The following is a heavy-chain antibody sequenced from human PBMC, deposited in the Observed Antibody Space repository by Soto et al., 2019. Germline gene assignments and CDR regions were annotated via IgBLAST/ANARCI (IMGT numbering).Heavy chain of an antibody. CDR3: ARTYCGGDCYSVNYYYYGMDV. Sequence: VQLVESGGGVVQPGRSLRLSCAASGFTFSSYAMHWVRQAPGKGLEWVAVISYDGSNKYYADSVKGRFTISRDKSKNTLYQQMNSLRAEDTAVYYCARTYCGGDCYSVNYYYYGMDVWGQGTTVTVSS. J-gene: IGHJ6*02. D-gene: IGHD2-21*02. CDR2: ISYDGSNK. CDR1: GFTFSSYA. V-gene: IGHV3-30-3*01.